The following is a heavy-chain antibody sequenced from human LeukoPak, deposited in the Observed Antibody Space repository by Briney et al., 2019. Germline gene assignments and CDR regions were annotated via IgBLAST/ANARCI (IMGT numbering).Heavy chain of an antibody. V-gene: IGHV4-30-2*01. Sequence: RTSETLSLTCTVSGGSISSGGYYWSWIRQPPGKGLEWIGYIYHSGSTYYNPSLKSRVTISVDRSKNQFSLKLSSVTAADTAVYYCYSRTDSNVLAGSPRYYYYYMDVWGKGTTVTVSS. CDR3: YSRTDSNVLAGSPRYYYYYMDV. CDR1: GGSISSGGYY. CDR2: IYHSGST. D-gene: IGHD2-21*01. J-gene: IGHJ6*03.